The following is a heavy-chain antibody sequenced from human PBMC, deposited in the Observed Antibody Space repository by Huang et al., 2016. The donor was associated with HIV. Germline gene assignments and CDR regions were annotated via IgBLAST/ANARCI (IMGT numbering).Heavy chain of an antibody. CDR3: AADRLAVAGAFDY. V-gene: IGHV3-15*01. Sequence: EVQLVESGGRLVKPGGSLRLSCAASGFPCKNAWMNWVRQAPGKGPEWVGRIKSKRDGATTEYATPVKGRFAISRDNSKNTLYLQMNSLKTEDTAVYFCAADRLAVAGAFDYWGLGTLVTVSS. J-gene: IGHJ4*02. CDR2: IKSKRDGATT. D-gene: IGHD6-19*01. CDR1: GFPCKNAW.